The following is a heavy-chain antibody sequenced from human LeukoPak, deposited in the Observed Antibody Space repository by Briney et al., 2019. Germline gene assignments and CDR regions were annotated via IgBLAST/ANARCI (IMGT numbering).Heavy chain of an antibody. Sequence: GASVKVSCKDSGGTFSTYTFSWVRQAPGQGLEWMGRIIPILNITNYAQKFQGRVTITADRSTSTTYMELSSLRSEDSAVYYFAGGTAADAFDIWGQGTLVTVSS. CDR2: IIPILNIT. V-gene: IGHV1-69*02. J-gene: IGHJ3*02. CDR3: AGGTAADAFDI. D-gene: IGHD2-8*02. CDR1: GGTFSTYT.